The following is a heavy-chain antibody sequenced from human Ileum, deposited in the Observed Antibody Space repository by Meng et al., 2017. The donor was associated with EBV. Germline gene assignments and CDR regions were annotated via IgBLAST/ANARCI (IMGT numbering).Heavy chain of an antibody. CDR3: AREESVGIAVTGTFDY. Sequence: QVHLQESGPGLVKPSETLSLTCTVSGDSISSIFWSWIRQPAGKGLEWIGRIYSSGSTFYNPSLNSRVTMSVDTSKNQFSLSLASVTAADTAIYFCAREESVGIAVTGTFDYWGQGILVTVSS. V-gene: IGHV4-4*07. CDR2: IYSSGST. CDR1: GDSISSIF. J-gene: IGHJ4*02. D-gene: IGHD6-19*01.